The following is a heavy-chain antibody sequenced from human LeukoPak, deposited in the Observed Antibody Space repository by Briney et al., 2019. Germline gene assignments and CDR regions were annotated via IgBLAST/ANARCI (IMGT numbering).Heavy chain of an antibody. J-gene: IGHJ4*02. D-gene: IGHD4-23*01. V-gene: IGHV4-39*07. CDR2: ISYGGNT. CDR3: ARSRMGNYGANSDFDY. Sequence: SETLSLICTVSGGSISGSRYYWGWIRQPPGRGLEWIGRISYGGNTFYNPSLKSRVTISVDTSKNQFSLMLSSVTAADTAVYYCARSRMGNYGANSDFDYWGQGTLVTVSS. CDR1: GGSISGSRYY.